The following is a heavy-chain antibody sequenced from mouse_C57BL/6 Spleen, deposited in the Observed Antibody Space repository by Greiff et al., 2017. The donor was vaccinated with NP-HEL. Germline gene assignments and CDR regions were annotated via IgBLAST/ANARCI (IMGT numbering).Heavy chain of an antibody. CDR2: INPSNGGT. D-gene: IGHD3-3*01. Sequence: VQLQQSGTELVKPGASVKLPCKASGYTFTSYWMHWVKQRPGQGLEWIGNINPSNGGTNYNEKFKSKATLTVDKSSSTAYMQLSSLTSEDSAVYYCAREGGDVKIYAMDYWGQGTSVTVSS. CDR3: AREGGDVKIYAMDY. J-gene: IGHJ4*01. CDR1: GYTFTSYW. V-gene: IGHV1-53*01.